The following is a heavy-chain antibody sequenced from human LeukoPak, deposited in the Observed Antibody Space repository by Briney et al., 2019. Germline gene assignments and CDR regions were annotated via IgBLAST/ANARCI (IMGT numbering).Heavy chain of an antibody. J-gene: IGHJ4*02. CDR3: ASTLYLYYYDSSGYYC. D-gene: IGHD3-22*01. V-gene: IGHV4-34*01. CDR2: INHSGST. CDR1: GGSFSGYY. Sequence: SETLSLTCAVYGGSFSGYYWGWIRQPPGKGREGIGVINHSGSTNYNPSLKSRVTISVDTSKNQFSLKLSSVTAADTAVYYCASTLYLYYYDSSGYYCWGQGTLVTVSS.